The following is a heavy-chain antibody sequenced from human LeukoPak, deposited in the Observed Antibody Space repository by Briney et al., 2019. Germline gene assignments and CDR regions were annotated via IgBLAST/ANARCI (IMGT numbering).Heavy chain of an antibody. CDR2: IRDKANSYAT. CDR3: TRWDCTTTGCYPFDY. CDR1: GFTFSGSA. J-gene: IGHJ4*02. Sequence: QPGGSLRLSCAASGFTFSGSAIHWARQASGKGLEWVGRIRDKANSYATAYIASVKGRFTISRDDSKNTAYLQMSSLKTEDTAVYYCTRWDCTTTGCYPFDYWGQGTLVTVSS. D-gene: IGHD2-2*01. V-gene: IGHV3-73*01.